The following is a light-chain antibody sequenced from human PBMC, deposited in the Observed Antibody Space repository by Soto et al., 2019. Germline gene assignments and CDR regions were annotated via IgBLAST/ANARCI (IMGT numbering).Light chain of an antibody. Sequence: EIVMTQSPATLSVSPGEGATLSCRASQSVSSNFAWYLQKPGQAPRLLIYGASTRATAVPARFTASGSGTEFTLTISSLQSDDFGVYYCQQYDTWPRTFGQGTKVDIK. CDR1: QSVSSN. J-gene: IGKJ1*01. CDR2: GAS. V-gene: IGKV3-15*01. CDR3: QQYDTWPRT.